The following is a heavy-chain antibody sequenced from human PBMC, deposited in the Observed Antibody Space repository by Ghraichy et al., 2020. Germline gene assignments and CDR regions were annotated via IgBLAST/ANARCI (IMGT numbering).Heavy chain of an antibody. CDR3: STVLRWEQHLVIDY. D-gene: IGHD6-13*01. CDR1: GFTFSNTW. V-gene: IGHV3-15*01. J-gene: IGHJ4*02. Sequence: GGSLRLSCAASGFTFSNTWMNWVHQAPGKGLEWVGRIKSNTDGGITEYAAPVKGRFSISRDDSKNTLYLQMNSLKTEDTALYYCSTVLRWEQHLVIDYWGQGSLVTVSS. CDR2: IKSNTDGGIT.